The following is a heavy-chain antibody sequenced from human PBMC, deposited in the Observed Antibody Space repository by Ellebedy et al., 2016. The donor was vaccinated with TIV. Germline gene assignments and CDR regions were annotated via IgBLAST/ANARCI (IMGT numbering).Heavy chain of an antibody. J-gene: IGHJ6*03. CDR3: ARGKDVLRYFDWQLYYYYMDV. V-gene: IGHV3-30*04. Sequence: SLKISXVASGFTFSSYAMHWVRQIPGKGLEWVAVISYDGSSKYYADSVKGRFTISRDNSENTLDLQMNSLRAEDTAVYHCARGKDVLRYFDWQLYYYYMDVWGKGTTVSVSS. D-gene: IGHD3-9*01. CDR1: GFTFSSYA. CDR2: ISYDGSSK.